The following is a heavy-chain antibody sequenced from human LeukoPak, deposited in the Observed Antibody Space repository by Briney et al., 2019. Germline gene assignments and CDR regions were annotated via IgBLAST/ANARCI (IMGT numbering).Heavy chain of an antibody. CDR3: ARISWSAAGTGDY. D-gene: IGHD6-13*01. CDR1: GGTFSSYA. V-gene: IGHV1-69*05. J-gene: IGHJ4*02. Sequence: SVKVSCKASGGTFSSYAISWVRQAPGQGLEWMGGIIPIFGTANYAQKLQGRVTVTTDTSTSTAYMELRSLRSDDTAVYYCARISWSAAGTGDYWGQGTLVTVSS. CDR2: IIPIFGTA.